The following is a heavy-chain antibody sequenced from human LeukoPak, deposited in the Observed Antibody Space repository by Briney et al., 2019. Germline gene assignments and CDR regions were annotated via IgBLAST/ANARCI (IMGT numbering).Heavy chain of an antibody. V-gene: IGHV1-2*02. CDR1: GYTFTTYG. CDR3: ARRFDYGDYQFNYFYMDV. J-gene: IGHJ6*03. Sequence: ASVKVSCKTSGYTFTTYGILWVRQAPGQGLEWMGWINPNTGATTFAQKFQGRVTMTRDTAIATAYMELSSLGSDDSAVYYCARRFDYGDYQFNYFYMDVWGKGTTVTVSS. CDR2: INPNTGAT. D-gene: IGHD4-17*01.